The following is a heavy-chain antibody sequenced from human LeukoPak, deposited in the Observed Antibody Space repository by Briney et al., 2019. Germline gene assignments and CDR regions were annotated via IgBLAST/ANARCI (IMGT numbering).Heavy chain of an antibody. V-gene: IGHV4-34*01. D-gene: IGHD5-24*01. CDR1: GGSFSGYY. CDR2: INHSGST. Sequence: SETLSLTCAVYGGSFSGYYWSWIRQPPGKGLEWIGEINHSGSTNYNPSLKSRVTISVDTSKNQFSLKLSSVTAADTAVYYCARGRDGYNPRPIDYWGQGTLVTVSS. J-gene: IGHJ4*02. CDR3: ARGRDGYNPRPIDY.